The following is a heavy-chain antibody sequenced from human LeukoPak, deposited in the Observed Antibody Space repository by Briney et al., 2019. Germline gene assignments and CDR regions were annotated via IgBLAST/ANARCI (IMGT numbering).Heavy chain of an antibody. V-gene: IGHV4-30-2*01. CDR1: GGSISSGGYS. D-gene: IGHD3-3*01. CDR3: ARSNFWSGPNWFNP. J-gene: IGHJ5*02. CDR2: IYHSGST. Sequence: PSETLSLTCAVSGGSISSGGYSWSWIRQPPGKGLEWIGYIYHSGSTYYNPSLKSRVTISVDRSKNQFSLKLSSVTAADTAVYYCARSNFWSGPNWFNPWGQGTLVTVSS.